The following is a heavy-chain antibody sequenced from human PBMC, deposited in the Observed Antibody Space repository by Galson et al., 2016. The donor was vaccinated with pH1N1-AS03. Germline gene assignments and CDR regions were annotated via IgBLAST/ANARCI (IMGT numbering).Heavy chain of an antibody. V-gene: IGHV3-48*01. CDR3: ARDRKGYGSSFDY. J-gene: IGHJ4*02. Sequence: SLRLSCAASGLSFSSYGMNWVRQAPGKGLEWVSYITSSSSMIYYADSVKGRFIISRDNAKNSLYLHMKSLRAEDTAVYYCARDRKGYGSSFDYWGQGTLVSVSS. CDR1: GLSFSSYG. CDR2: ITSSSSMI. D-gene: IGHD5-12*01.